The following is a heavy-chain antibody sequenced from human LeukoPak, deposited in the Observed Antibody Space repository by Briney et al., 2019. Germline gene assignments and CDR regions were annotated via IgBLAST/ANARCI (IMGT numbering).Heavy chain of an antibody. V-gene: IGHV1-3*01. CDR1: GYTFTSYA. D-gene: IGHD6-13*01. Sequence: ASVKVSCKASGYTFTSYAMHWVRQAPGQRLEWMGWINAGNGNTKYSQKFQGRVTITRDTSASTAYMELSSLRSEDTAVYYCARDQMLVRIAAAGLPGYWGQGTLVTVSS. CDR2: INAGNGNT. J-gene: IGHJ4*02. CDR3: ARDQMLVRIAAAGLPGY.